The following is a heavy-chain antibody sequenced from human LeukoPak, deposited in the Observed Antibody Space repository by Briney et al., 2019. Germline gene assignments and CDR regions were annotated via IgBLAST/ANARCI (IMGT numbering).Heavy chain of an antibody. CDR3: ARNYCDY. J-gene: IGHJ4*02. Sequence: PGGSLRLSCAASGFTFSTYAMRWVRQAPGKGLVCVSVINCSGGSTYYADSVKSRFTISTDNSNNTLYLQMNNLRAEDTAVYYCARNYCDYWGQGTLVTVSS. CDR1: GFTFSTYA. CDR2: INCSGGST. V-gene: IGHV3-23*01.